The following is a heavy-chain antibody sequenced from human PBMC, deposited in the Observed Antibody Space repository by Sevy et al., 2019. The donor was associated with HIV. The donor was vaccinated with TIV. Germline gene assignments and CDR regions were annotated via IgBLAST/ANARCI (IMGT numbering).Heavy chain of an antibody. J-gene: IGHJ4*02. V-gene: IGHV3-7*01. D-gene: IGHD3-16*01. CDR1: GFIFSKSW. Sequence: GGSLRLSCAASGFIFSKSWMGWVRQTPGKGLECVASIKTDGRDKNYVDSVKGRFIVSRDNAKNSLFLQMNSRRDEDTAVYYCVKGGGEYWGQGAQVTVSS. CDR3: VKGGGEY. CDR2: IKTDGRDK.